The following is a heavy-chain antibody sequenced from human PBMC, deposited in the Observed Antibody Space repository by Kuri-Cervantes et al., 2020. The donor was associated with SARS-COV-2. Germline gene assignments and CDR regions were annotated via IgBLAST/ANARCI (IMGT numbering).Heavy chain of an antibody. CDR3: ARADTGRDNFWSGYADY. CDR1: GFTFSSYS. Sequence: GESLKISCAASGFTFSSYSMNWVRQAPGKGLEWVSYISSSSSTIYYADSVKGRFTISRDNAKNSLYLQMNSLRAEDTAVYYCARADTGRDNFWSGYADYWGQGTLVTVSS. CDR2: ISSSSSTI. D-gene: IGHD3-3*01. J-gene: IGHJ4*02. V-gene: IGHV3-48*01.